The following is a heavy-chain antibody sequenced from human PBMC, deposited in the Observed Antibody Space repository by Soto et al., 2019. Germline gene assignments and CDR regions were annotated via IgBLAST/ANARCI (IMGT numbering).Heavy chain of an antibody. CDR1: GFSLTASGVA. D-gene: IGHD3-3*02. V-gene: IGHV2-5*01. CDR2: IYWNDEK. CDR3: AHKGSLTISHAFAF. Sequence: QITLKESGPTLVKPTQTLTLTCAVSGFSLTASGVAVGWIRQPPGKALEWLAFIYWNDEKRYNASMTTRITGTRHTSTSQVVLTMTNMDPDDTATYYCAHKGSLTISHAFAFWGRGTMVIVSS. J-gene: IGHJ3*01.